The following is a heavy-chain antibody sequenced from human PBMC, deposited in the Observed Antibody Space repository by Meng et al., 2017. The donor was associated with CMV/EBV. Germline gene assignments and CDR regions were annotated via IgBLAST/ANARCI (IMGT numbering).Heavy chain of an antibody. J-gene: IGHJ4*02. CDR2: ISYDGSNK. CDR3: AKGDTVWTKYSGSYLADY. CDR1: FTFSSYG. Sequence: FTFSSYGLHWVLQAPGKGLAWVAVISYDGSNKYSADSVKGRFTISRDNSKNTLYLQMNSLRAEDTAVYYCAKGDTVWTKYSGSYLADYWGQGTLVTVSS. V-gene: IGHV3-30*18. D-gene: IGHD1-26*01.